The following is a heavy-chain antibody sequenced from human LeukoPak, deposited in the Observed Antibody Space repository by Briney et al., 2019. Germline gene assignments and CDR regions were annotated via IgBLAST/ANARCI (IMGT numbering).Heavy chain of an antibody. J-gene: IGHJ5*02. CDR3: ARGTTSRRGFEP. V-gene: IGHV4-4*07. D-gene: IGHD2-2*01. Sequence: SETLSLTCTVSGGSISSDYWSWIRQPAGKGLEWIGRIYTSGTTNYHPSLKSRVTLSVDTSKNQFSLKLTSGTAADTAVYYCARGTTSRRGFEPWGQGTLVTVSS. CDR1: GGSISSDY. CDR2: IYTSGTT.